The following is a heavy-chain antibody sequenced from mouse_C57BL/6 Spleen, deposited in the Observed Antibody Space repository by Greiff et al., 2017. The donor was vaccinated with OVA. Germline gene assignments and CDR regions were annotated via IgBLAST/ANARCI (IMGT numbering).Heavy chain of an antibody. CDR3: ARSGSKGAMDY. CDR2: IYPGSGNT. V-gene: IGHV1-81*01. Sequence: VQLQQSGAELARPGASVKLSCKASGYTFTSYGISWVKQRTGQGLEWIGEIYPGSGNTYYNEKFKGKATLTAEKSSSTAYMQLSSLTSEDSAVYFCARSGSKGAMDYWGQGTSVTVSS. D-gene: IGHD1-3*01. CDR1: GYTFTSYG. J-gene: IGHJ4*01.